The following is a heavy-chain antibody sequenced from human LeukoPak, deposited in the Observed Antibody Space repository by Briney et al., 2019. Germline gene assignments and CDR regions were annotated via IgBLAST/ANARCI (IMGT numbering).Heavy chain of an antibody. Sequence: GASVKVSCKASGGTFSSYAISWVRQAPGQGLEWMGEIIPSFGTANYAQKFQGRVTITADESTSTAYMELSRLRSDDTAVYYCARAARPWYWFDPWGQGTLVTVSS. J-gene: IGHJ5*02. D-gene: IGHD6-6*01. CDR3: ARAARPWYWFDP. V-gene: IGHV1-69*13. CDR1: GGTFSSYA. CDR2: IIPSFGTA.